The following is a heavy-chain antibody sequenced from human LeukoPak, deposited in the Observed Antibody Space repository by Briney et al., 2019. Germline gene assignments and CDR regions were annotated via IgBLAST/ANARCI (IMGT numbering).Heavy chain of an antibody. Sequence: QAGGSLRLSCAVSGFSVRDYSMNWVRRAPGKGLEWVANIKQDGSEKNYVDSVKGRFTISRDNAKNSLYLQMNNLRVEDTAMYYCAGGTGFIIKDWGQGTLVTVSS. D-gene: IGHD3-9*01. CDR2: IKQDGSEK. V-gene: IGHV3-7*03. J-gene: IGHJ4*02. CDR3: AGGTGFIIKD. CDR1: GFSVRDYS.